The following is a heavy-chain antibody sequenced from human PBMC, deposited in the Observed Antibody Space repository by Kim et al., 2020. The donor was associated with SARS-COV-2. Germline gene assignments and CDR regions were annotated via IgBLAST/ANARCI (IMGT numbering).Heavy chain of an antibody. CDR3: AKLKTSSCYSAMDV. J-gene: IGHJ6*02. D-gene: IGHD2-2*02. CDR1: GSTFSTYA. V-gene: IGHV3-23*01. Sequence: GSLRLSCAASGSTFSTYAMTWVHQAPGKGLEWVSGFSGNAGTTYYADSVKGRFSISRDDSKNTLYLQMNSLRAEDTAVYYCAKLKTSSCYSAMDVWGQGTTVTVSS. CDR2: FSGNAGTT.